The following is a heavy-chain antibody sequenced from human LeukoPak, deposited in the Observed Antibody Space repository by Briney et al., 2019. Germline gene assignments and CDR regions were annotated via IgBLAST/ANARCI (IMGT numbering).Heavy chain of an antibody. D-gene: IGHD6-13*01. CDR1: GHTLTGYY. V-gene: IGHV1-2*02. J-gene: IGHJ5*02. Sequence: GASVKVSCKASGHTLTGYYMHGVRHAPAQGLVWRRWINHNSDGTNYAQKCQGRVTMSRDTSISTAYMELSRLRSDGTAVYYCARVSGSSWDTEDSTFDPWGQGTLVTVSS. CDR2: INHNSDGT. CDR3: ARVSGSSWDTEDSTFDP.